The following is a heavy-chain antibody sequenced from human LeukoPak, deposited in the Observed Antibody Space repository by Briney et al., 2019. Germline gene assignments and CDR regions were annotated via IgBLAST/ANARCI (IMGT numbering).Heavy chain of an antibody. CDR2: IDRDGGEK. Sequence: GGSLRLSCAASGLTFSGSWMSWVRQAAGQGLEWVALIDRDGGEKYYGDSVKGRFTISRDNTKNSLYLQMNSLIPEDTAVYYCAKSGTYFDFDHWGQGTLVTVTS. CDR1: GLTFSGSW. CDR3: AKSGTYFDFDH. J-gene: IGHJ4*02. V-gene: IGHV3-7*01. D-gene: IGHD2-21*01.